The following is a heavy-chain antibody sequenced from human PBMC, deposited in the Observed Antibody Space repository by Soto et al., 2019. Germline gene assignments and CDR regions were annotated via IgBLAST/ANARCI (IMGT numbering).Heavy chain of an antibody. J-gene: IGHJ5*02. V-gene: IGHV3-7*01. CDR1: GFTFSSYW. Sequence: GESLKISCAASGFTFSSYWMSWVRQAPGKGLEWVANIKQDGSEKYYVDSVKGRFTISRDNAKNSLYLQMNSLRAEDTAVYYCARRYYDILTGYYGLDPWGQGTLVTVSS. CDR3: ARRYYDILTGYYGLDP. CDR2: IKQDGSEK. D-gene: IGHD3-9*01.